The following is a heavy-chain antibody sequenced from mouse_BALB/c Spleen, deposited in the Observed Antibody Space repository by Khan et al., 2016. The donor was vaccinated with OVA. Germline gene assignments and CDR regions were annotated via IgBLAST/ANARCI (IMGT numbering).Heavy chain of an antibody. CDR1: GFSLPSYG. CDR3: ARLEDI. D-gene: IGHD1-3*01. Sequence: QVQLKESGPGLVAPSQSLSNICPVSGFSLPSYGLHWVGQPPGKGLEWLGVIWAVGSTNYNPALMSRLSISKDNSKSQVFLKMNSLQTDDTAMYYCARLEDIWGQGTTLTVSS. V-gene: IGHV2-9*02. J-gene: IGHJ2*01. CDR2: IWAVGST.